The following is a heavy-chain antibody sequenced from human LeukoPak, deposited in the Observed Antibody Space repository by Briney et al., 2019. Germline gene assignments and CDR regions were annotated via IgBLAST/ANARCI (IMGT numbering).Heavy chain of an antibody. CDR2: IWYDGSNK. V-gene: IGHV3-33*01. J-gene: IGHJ4*02. CDR3: ARTTDYYDSSGYGY. D-gene: IGHD3-22*01. Sequence: GGSLRLSCAASGFTFSSYGMHWVRQAPGKGLEWVAVIWYDGSNKYYAGSVKGRFTISRDNSKNTLYLQMNSLRAEDTAVYYCARTTDYYDSSGYGYWGQGTLVTVSS. CDR1: GFTFSSYG.